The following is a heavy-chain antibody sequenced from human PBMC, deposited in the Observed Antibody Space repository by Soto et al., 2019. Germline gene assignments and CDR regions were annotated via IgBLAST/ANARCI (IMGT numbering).Heavy chain of an antibody. CDR3: ARRLMTTVINLFDP. J-gene: IGHJ5*02. CDR1: GGSISSSSYY. CDR2: IYYSGST. Sequence: QLQLQESGPGLVKPSETLSLTCTVSGGSISSSSYYWGWIRQPPGKGLEWIGSIYYSGSTYYNPSLKSRDTISVDTSKNQFSLKLSSVTAADTAVYYCARRLMTTVINLFDPWGQGTLVTVSS. V-gene: IGHV4-39*01. D-gene: IGHD4-17*01.